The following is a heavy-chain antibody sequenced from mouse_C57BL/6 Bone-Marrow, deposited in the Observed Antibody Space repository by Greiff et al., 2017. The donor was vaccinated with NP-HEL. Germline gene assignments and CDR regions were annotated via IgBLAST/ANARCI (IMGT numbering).Heavy chain of an antibody. V-gene: IGHV5-4*01. D-gene: IGHD1-1*01. J-gene: IGHJ1*03. CDR3: ARDQVVATGYWYFDV. CDR1: GFTFSSYA. CDR2: ISDGGSYT. Sequence: EVQLVESGGGLVKPGGSLKLSCAASGFTFSSYAMSWVRQTPEKRLEWVATISDGGSYTYYPDNVKGRFTISRDNAKNNLYLQMSHLKSEDTAMYYCARDQVVATGYWYFDVWGTGTTVTVSS.